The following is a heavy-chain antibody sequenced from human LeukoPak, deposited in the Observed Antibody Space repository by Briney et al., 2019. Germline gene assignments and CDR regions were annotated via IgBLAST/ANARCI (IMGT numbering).Heavy chain of an antibody. CDR2: IGGNTGII. D-gene: IGHD2-21*01. J-gene: IGHJ4*02. V-gene: IGHV3-48*01. CDR1: GFTFNIFS. Sequence: GGSLRLSCEASGFTFNIFSMNWVRQAPGKGLEWLSYIGGNTGIIWYADSVKGRFTISRDNAKNSLYLQMSSLRAEDTAVYYCAKEFNRGLPDYWGQGTLVTVPS. CDR3: AKEFNRGLPDY.